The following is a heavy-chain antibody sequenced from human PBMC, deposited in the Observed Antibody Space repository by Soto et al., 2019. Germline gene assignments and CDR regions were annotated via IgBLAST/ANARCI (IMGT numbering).Heavy chain of an antibody. Sequence: PGESLKISCKGSGYSFAGYWIGWVRQMPGKGLDWMGVIYPGDSDTRYSPSFHGQVTISADESISTAYLQWSSPKASDTAMYFCARLPGVRGVFDGFNVWGQGTMVTVSS. D-gene: IGHD3-10*01. CDR3: ARLPGVRGVFDGFNV. V-gene: IGHV5-51*01. CDR2: IYPGDSDT. J-gene: IGHJ3*01. CDR1: GYSFAGYW.